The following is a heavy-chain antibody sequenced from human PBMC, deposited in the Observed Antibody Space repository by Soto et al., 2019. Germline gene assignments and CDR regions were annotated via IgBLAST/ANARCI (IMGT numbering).Heavy chain of an antibody. V-gene: IGHV3-23*01. CDR1: GFTFSSNA. J-gene: IGHJ6*02. D-gene: IGHD6-13*01. CDR2: ISGSGDST. CDR3: AKDRDGAAAGPTKFYGMDV. Sequence: EVQLLESGGGLVQPGGSLRLSGEASGFTFSSNAMSWVPQAPGKGLEWVSVISGSGDSTYYADSVRGRFTISRDNSKNTLYLQMNSLRAEDTAVYYCAKDRDGAAAGPTKFYGMDVWGQGTTVTVSS.